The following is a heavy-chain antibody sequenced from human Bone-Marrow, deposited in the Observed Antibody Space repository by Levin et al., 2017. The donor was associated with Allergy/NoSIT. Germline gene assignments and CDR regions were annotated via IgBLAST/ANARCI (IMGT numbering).Heavy chain of an antibody. Sequence: ASVKVSCKASGYTFTSYGITWVRQAPGQGLEWMGWISAYNGNTNYAQKLQGRVTMTTDTSTSTAYMELRSLRSDDTAVYYCARGTERDYVWGSYRPLDYWGQGTLVTVAS. V-gene: IGHV1-18*01. D-gene: IGHD3-16*02. CDR1: GYTFTSYG. CDR3: ARGTERDYVWGSYRPLDY. CDR2: ISAYNGNT. J-gene: IGHJ4*02.